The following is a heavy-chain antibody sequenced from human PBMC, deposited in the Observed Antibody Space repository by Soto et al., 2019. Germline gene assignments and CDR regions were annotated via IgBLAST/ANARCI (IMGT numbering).Heavy chain of an antibody. Sequence: GSLRLSCAASGFTFSSYEMDWVRQAPEKGLEWVAHITSSGGTMYADSVRGRFTISRDNADNSLYLQMNSLRAEDTAVYYCTKEKSVMYSGYDAFDTWGRGTMVTVSS. J-gene: IGHJ3*02. V-gene: IGHV3-48*03. D-gene: IGHD5-12*01. CDR2: ITSSGGTM. CDR1: GFTFSSYE. CDR3: TKEKSVMYSGYDAFDT.